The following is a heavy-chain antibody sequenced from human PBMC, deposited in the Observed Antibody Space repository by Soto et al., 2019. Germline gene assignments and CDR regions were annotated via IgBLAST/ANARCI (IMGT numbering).Heavy chain of an antibody. CDR1: GGSFSGYY. D-gene: IGHD2-2*01. J-gene: IGHJ6*03. Sequence: SETLSLTCAVYGGSFSGYYWSWIRQPPGKGLEWIGEINHSGSTNYNPSLKSRVTISVDTSKNQFSLKLSSVTAADTAVYYCARGGGDIVVVPAALSLGYMDVWGKGTTVTVSS. V-gene: IGHV4-34*01. CDR3: ARGGGDIVVVPAALSLGYMDV. CDR2: INHSGST.